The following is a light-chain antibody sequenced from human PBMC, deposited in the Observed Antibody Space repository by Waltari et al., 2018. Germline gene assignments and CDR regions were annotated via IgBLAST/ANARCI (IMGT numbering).Light chain of an antibody. Sequence: QSGLTQPPSVSGAPGQRVTLSCPRTRPPLRAASDVHWYQVLPGTAPNLLIIGNNNRPSGVPDRFSGSKSGTSAALAITGLQAEDEADYYCQSYDSSLIASIFGGGTRLTVL. CDR3: QSYDSSLIASI. CDR1: RPPLRAASD. V-gene: IGLV1-40*01. CDR2: GNN. J-gene: IGLJ2*01.